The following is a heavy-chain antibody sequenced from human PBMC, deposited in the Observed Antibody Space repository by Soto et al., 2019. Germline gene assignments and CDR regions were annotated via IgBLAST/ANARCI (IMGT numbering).Heavy chain of an antibody. J-gene: IGHJ6*02. CDR3: ARSRSSIAARPDYYYYGMDV. CDR1: GGTFSSYA. CDR2: IIPIFGTA. D-gene: IGHD6-6*01. V-gene: IGHV1-69*13. Sequence: ASVKVSCKASGGTFSSYAISWVRQAPGQGLEWMGGIIPIFGTANYAQKFQGRVTITADESTSTAYMELSSLRSEDTAVYYCARSRSSIAARPDYYYYGMDVWGQGTTVTVSS.